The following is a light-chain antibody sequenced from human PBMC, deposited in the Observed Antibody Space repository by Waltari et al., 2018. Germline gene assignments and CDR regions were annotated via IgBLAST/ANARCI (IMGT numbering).Light chain of an antibody. V-gene: IGKV3-11*01. Sequence: EIVLTQSPATVSLSPGEGATLSCRASQSVSIYLAWYQQNPGQAPRLLMYDASKRAAGIPARFSGSGSGTDFTLTISSLEPEDFAVYYCHQFYNWPLTFGGGTKVEIK. J-gene: IGKJ4*01. CDR2: DAS. CDR3: HQFYNWPLT. CDR1: QSVSIY.